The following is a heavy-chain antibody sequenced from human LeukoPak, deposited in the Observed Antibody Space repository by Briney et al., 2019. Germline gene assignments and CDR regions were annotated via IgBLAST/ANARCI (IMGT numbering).Heavy chain of an antibody. CDR2: MSYNGSNK. J-gene: IGHJ3*02. CDR1: GFTFTSYG. Sequence: GGSLRLSCAASGFTFTSYGIHWVRQAPGKGLEWVAVMSYNGSNKYYVDSVKGRFTISRDNSKNTLYLQMNSLRADDTAVYYCARHLDGTTYYYQVAFDIWGQGTMVTVSS. CDR3: ARHLDGTTYYYQVAFDI. V-gene: IGHV3-30*03. D-gene: IGHD3-22*01.